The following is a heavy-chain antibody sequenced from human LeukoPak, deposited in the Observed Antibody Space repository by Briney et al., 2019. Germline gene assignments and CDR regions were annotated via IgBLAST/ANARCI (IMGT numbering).Heavy chain of an antibody. Sequence: GSLRLSCAAPGLTFSSFEMNWVRQAPGKGLEWISFIDRSGTTRYYADAVKGRFTISRDNAKNSLHLQMNSLRVEDTAVHYCAKKGSYFDNWGQGTLVTVSS. CDR1: GLTFSSFE. CDR2: IDRSGTTR. CDR3: AKKGSYFDN. V-gene: IGHV3-48*03. J-gene: IGHJ4*02.